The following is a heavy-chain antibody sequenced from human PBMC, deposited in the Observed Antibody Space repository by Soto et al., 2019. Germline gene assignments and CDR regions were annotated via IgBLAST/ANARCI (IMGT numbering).Heavy chain of an antibody. D-gene: IGHD3-3*01. CDR3: TTLTIFPPVGMDV. J-gene: IGHJ6*02. V-gene: IGHV3-15*01. Sequence: GGSLRLSCAASGFTFSNALMSWIRQAAGKGLEWVGRIKTKIDGETTDYAAPVKGSVTSPREDSKNTLYLQMNSLKTEDAAVYYGTTLTIFPPVGMDVWGQGTTVTVSS. CDR2: IKTKIDGETT. CDR1: GFTFSNAL.